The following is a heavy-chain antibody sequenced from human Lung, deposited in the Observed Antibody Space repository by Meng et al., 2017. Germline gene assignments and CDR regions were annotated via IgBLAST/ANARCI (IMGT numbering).Heavy chain of an antibody. D-gene: IGHD6-19*01. CDR3: ARDFTSGSSGDP. J-gene: IGHJ5*02. V-gene: IGHV1-3*01. CDR2: ITPGSGNT. Sequence: QVQLGQSGAEVKNPGASVKVSCKAFGYTFTSSAIHWVRQAPGQSLEWMGWITPGSGNTKYSQKFQGRVTITRDTSASTAYMELSTLRSEDTAVYYCARDFTSGSSGDPWGQGTLVTVSS. CDR1: GYTFTSSA.